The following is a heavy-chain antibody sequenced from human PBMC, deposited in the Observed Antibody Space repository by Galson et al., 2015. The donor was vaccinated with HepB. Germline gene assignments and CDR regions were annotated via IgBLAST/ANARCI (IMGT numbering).Heavy chain of an antibody. J-gene: IGHJ6*02. D-gene: IGHD2-15*01. CDR3: ARHVGESGSYGMDV. Sequence: SETLSLTCAVFGGSTSSNTYYWSWIRQPPGRGLEWIGSIYYTGTTCYNPSLKSRVTISLDTSKNHFSLKLRSVTAADTAVYYCARHVGESGSYGMDVWGQGTTVSVSS. CDR2: IYYTGTT. CDR1: GGSTSSNTYY. V-gene: IGHV4-39*01.